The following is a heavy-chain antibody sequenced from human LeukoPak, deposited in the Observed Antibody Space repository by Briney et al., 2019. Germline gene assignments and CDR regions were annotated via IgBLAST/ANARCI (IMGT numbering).Heavy chain of an antibody. CDR2: IYYSGST. CDR1: GGSISSSTYH. D-gene: IGHD3-10*01. Sequence: SESLSLTCTVSGGSISSSTYHWGWLRQPPGKGLEWFGSIYYSGSTYYNPSLKSRVTISVDTSKNQFSLKLSSVTAPDTAVYYCVTVSMVRGVESDYWGQGTLVTVSS. V-gene: IGHV4-39*01. J-gene: IGHJ4*02. CDR3: VTVSMVRGVESDY.